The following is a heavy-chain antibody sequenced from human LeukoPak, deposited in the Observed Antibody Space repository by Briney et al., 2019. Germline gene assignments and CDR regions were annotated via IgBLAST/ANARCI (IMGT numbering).Heavy chain of an antibody. D-gene: IGHD4-17*01. CDR3: TRGLGTTENYYYYYMDV. V-gene: IGHV3-49*03. CDR1: GFTFGDYA. J-gene: IGHJ6*03. CDR2: IRSKAYGGTT. Sequence: GGSLRLSCTASGFTFGDYAMSWFRQAPGKGLEWVGFIRSKAYGGTTEYAASVKGRFTISRDDSKGIAYLQMNSLKTEDTAVYYCTRGLGTTENYYYYYMDVWGKGTTVTVSS.